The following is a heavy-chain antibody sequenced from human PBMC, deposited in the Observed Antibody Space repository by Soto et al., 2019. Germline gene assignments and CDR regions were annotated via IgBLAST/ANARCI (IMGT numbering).Heavy chain of an antibody. CDR2: ISYDGSNK. J-gene: IGHJ6*02. Sequence: PGGSLRLSCAASGFTFSSYAMHWVRQAPGKGLEWVAVISYDGSNKYYADSVKGRFTISRDNSKNTLYLQMNSLRAEDTAVYYCARGGAYDPTSYGMDVWGQGTTVTVSS. CDR1: GFTFSSYA. V-gene: IGHV3-30-3*01. CDR3: ARGGAYDPTSYGMDV. D-gene: IGHD1-26*01.